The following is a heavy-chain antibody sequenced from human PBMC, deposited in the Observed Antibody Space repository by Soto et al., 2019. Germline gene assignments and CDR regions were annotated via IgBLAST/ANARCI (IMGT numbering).Heavy chain of an antibody. CDR2: INAGNGNT. J-gene: IGHJ6*02. CDR1: GDTFTSYA. Sequence: ASVKVSCKASGDTFTSYAMHWVRQAPGQRLEWMGWINAGNGNTKYSQKFQGRVTITRDTSASTAYMELSSLRSEDTAVYYCARDLPRVRGVNYYGMDVWGQGTTVTVSS. D-gene: IGHD3-10*01. V-gene: IGHV1-3*01. CDR3: ARDLPRVRGVNYYGMDV.